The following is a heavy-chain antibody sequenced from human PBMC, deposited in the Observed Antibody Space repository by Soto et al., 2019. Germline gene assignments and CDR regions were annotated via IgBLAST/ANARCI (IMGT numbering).Heavy chain of an antibody. CDR2: IYHSGNS. J-gene: IGHJ6*02. CDR3: ACIFSGGYSYGFYYYGMDV. D-gene: IGHD5-18*01. Sequence: SETLSLTSAVSGVSICCSNWRRWVRQHRWRGLEWIGEIYHSGNSNYNPSLKSRVTLSVDPSKNQFSLKLSSVTAADTAVYYCACIFSGGYSYGFYYYGMDVWGQGTTVT. V-gene: IGHV4-4*02. CDR1: GVSICCSNW.